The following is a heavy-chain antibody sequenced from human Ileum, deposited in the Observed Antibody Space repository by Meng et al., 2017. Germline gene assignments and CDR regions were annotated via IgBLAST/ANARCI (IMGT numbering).Heavy chain of an antibody. Sequence: EVQLVESGGGLVQPGVSLRLSCVASGVSFSSSWMHWVRQAPGKGLVWVSRIKGEGSRTSYADFVRGRFTISGDNAKNTLFLQINSLRAEDTAVYYCARDLSSEWELLNWGQGTVVTVSS. D-gene: IGHD1-26*01. J-gene: IGHJ4*02. CDR3: ARDLSSEWELLN. V-gene: IGHV3-74*01. CDR1: GVSFSSSW. CDR2: IKGEGSRT.